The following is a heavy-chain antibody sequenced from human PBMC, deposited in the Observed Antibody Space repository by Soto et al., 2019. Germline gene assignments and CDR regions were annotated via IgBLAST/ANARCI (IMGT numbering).Heavy chain of an antibody. CDR3: AKDRVGEYSSTYFDY. CDR1: GFTFSSYA. V-gene: IGHV3-23*01. J-gene: IGHJ4*02. CDR2: ISGSGGST. Sequence: EVQLLESGGGLVQPGGSLRLSCAASGFTFSSYALSWVRKAPGKGLEWVSAISGSGGSTYYADSVKGRFTISRDNSKNTLYLQMNSLRAEDTAVYYCAKDRVGEYSSTYFDYWGQGTLVTVSS. D-gene: IGHD6-6*01.